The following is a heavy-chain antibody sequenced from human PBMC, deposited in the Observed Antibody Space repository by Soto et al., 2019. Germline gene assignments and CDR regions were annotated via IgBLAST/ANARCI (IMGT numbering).Heavy chain of an antibody. CDR2: IIPVFGTA. CDR3: ARGDATKIVVTTYYAMDV. J-gene: IGHJ6*02. Sequence: QVQLVQSGAEVKKPGSSVKVSCKASGGSLSNYGISWVRQAPGQGLEWMGGIIPVFGTANYAQKFQGRVTIPADESKNIVYMDVTSLRSEDTAVYYCARGDATKIVVTTYYAMDVWGQGTTVTVSS. V-gene: IGHV1-69*12. CDR1: GGSLSNYG. D-gene: IGHD4-17*01.